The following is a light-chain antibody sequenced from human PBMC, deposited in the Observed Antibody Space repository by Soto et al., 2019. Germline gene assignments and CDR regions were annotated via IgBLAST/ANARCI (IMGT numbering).Light chain of an antibody. J-gene: IGKJ1*01. V-gene: IGKV4-1*01. CDR2: WAS. CDR1: QSVLYSSNNKNY. CDR3: QQYYSTPTWT. Sequence: DIVMTQSPDSLAVSLGERATINCKSSQSVLYSSNNKNYLAWYQQKPGQPPKLLIYWASTRESGVPDRFSGSGFGTEFTLTISSLQAEDVAVYYCQQYYSTPTWTFGQGTKVEIK.